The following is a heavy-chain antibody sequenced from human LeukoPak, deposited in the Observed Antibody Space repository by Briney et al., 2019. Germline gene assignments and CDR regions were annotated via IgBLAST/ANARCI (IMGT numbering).Heavy chain of an antibody. D-gene: IGHD6-6*01. Sequence: ASVKVSCKASGYTFTSYYMHWVRQAPGQGLEWMGIINPSGGSTSYAQKFQGRVTMTRDMSTSTVYMELSSLRSEDMAVYYCARESEFRSSSTQGYYYYYYYMDVWGKGTTVTVSS. CDR2: INPSGGST. CDR3: ARESEFRSSSTQGYYYYYYYMDV. CDR1: GYTFTSYY. V-gene: IGHV1-46*01. J-gene: IGHJ6*03.